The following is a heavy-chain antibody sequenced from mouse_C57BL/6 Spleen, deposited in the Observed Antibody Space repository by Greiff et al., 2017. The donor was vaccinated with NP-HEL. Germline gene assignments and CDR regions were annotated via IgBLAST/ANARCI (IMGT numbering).Heavy chain of an antibody. CDR3: ARGITTVVAPFAY. CDR1: GYTFTSYR. V-gene: IGHV1-61*01. D-gene: IGHD1-1*01. CDR2: IYPSDSET. J-gene: IGHJ3*01. Sequence: VQLQQSGAELVRPGSSVKLSCKASGYTFTSYRMDWVKQRPGQGLEWIGNIYPSDSETHYNQKFKDKATLTVDKSSSTAYMQLSSLTSEDSAVYYCARGITTVVAPFAYWGQGTLVTVSA.